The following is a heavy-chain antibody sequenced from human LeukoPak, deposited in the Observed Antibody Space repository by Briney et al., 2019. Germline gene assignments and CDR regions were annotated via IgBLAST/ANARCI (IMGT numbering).Heavy chain of an antibody. Sequence: SQTLSLTCAISGDSVSSINGAWNWIRQSPSRGLEWLGRTYYRSKWYNDYAVSMRGRITINPDTSKNQFSLQLNSVTPEDTAVYYCAGDVGTSGWYTFVYWGQGTLVSVSS. CDR3: AGDVGTSGWYTFVY. CDR1: GDSVSSINGA. D-gene: IGHD6-19*01. CDR2: TYYRSKWYN. V-gene: IGHV6-1*01. J-gene: IGHJ4*02.